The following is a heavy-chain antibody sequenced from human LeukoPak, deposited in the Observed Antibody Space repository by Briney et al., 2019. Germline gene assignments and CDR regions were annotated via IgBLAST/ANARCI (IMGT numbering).Heavy chain of an antibody. V-gene: IGHV4-31*03. Sequence: SQTLSLTCTVSGGSITSGGYSWSWIRQHPGKGLEWIGYIYYSGSTFYNPSLNSRVTISVDTSKNQFSLKLSSVTAADTAVYYCARDGCSSTSCGFDYWGQGTLVTVSS. CDR3: ARDGCSSTSCGFDY. J-gene: IGHJ4*02. CDR2: IYYSGST. D-gene: IGHD2-2*01. CDR1: GGSITSGGYS.